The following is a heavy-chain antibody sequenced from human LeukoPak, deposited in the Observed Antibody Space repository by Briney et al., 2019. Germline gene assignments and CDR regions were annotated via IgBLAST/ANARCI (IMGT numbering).Heavy chain of an antibody. CDR1: SGSISNSNYY. CDR3: ARSSGYLFDP. CDR2: IFYSGST. V-gene: IGHV4-39*01. D-gene: IGHD3-22*01. J-gene: IGHJ5*02. Sequence: SETLSLTCSVSSGSISNSNYYWGWIRQPPGKGLEWIGSIFYSGSTDYNPSLKSRVSISVDTSKNQFSLKLSSVSAADTAVYYCARSSGYLFDPWGQGILVTVSS.